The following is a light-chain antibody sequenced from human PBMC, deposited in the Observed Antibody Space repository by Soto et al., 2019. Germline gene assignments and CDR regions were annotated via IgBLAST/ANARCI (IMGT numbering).Light chain of an antibody. Sequence: EIVLTQSPGTLPLSPGERATLSCRASQSVTSNYLAWYQHKPGQAPRLLIFGASIRDTGIPDRFSGSGSGTDVTLAISRLEPEDFAADYCQQYGSSQGTFSQAAKVEIK. CDR2: GAS. J-gene: IGKJ1*01. V-gene: IGKV3-20*01. CDR3: QQYGSSQGT. CDR1: QSVTSNY.